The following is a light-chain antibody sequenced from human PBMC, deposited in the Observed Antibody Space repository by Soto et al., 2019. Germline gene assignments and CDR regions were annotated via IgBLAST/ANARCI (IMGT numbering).Light chain of an antibody. CDR3: QQYYKLPWT. V-gene: IGKV3-15*01. J-gene: IGKJ1*01. Sequence: EIVMTQSPATLSVSPGERATLPCRASQSVRNNLAWYQQKPGLAPRLLVYGASTRATGIPARFSGSGSGTEFTLTISSLQSEDFAVYCCQQYYKLPWTFGQGTKVDIK. CDR2: GAS. CDR1: QSVRNN.